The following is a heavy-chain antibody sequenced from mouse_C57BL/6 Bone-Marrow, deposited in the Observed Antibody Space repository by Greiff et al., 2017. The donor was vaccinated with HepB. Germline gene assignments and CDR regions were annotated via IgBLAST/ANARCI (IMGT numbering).Heavy chain of an antibody. CDR2: IRNKANGYTT. CDR1: GFTFTDYY. Sequence: EVQLVESGGGLVQPGGSLSLSCAASGFTFTDYYMSWVRQPPGKALEWLGFIRNKANGYTTEYSASVKGRFTISRDSSQSILYLQMNALGAEDSATDYCARWGVSLMDYWGQGTSVTVSS. CDR3: ARWGVSLMDY. V-gene: IGHV7-3*01. J-gene: IGHJ4*01.